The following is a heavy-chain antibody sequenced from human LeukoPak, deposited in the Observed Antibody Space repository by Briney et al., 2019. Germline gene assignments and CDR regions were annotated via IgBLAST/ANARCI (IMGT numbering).Heavy chain of an antibody. CDR1: GYTFTSYG. CDR2: ISAYNGNT. CDR3: ARESARDDYYYYYGMDV. Sequence: ASVTVSCKASGYTFTSYGISWVRQAPGQGLEWMGWISAYNGNTNYAQKLQGRVTMTTDTSTSTAYMELRSLRSDDTAVYYCARESARDDYYYYYGMDVWGQGTTVTVSS. J-gene: IGHJ6*02. V-gene: IGHV1-18*01.